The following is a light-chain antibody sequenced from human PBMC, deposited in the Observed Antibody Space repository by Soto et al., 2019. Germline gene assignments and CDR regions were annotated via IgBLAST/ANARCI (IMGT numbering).Light chain of an antibody. J-gene: IGKJ2*01. Sequence: DIPMTQSPSTLSASVGDRVTITCRASESISSWLAWYQQKPGKAPKLLISHASSLHSGVPSRFSGSGSGTGVTLTITNLQPDDFATYYCQQYNSYSYTFGQGTKLAIK. CDR1: ESISSW. V-gene: IGKV1-5*01. CDR2: HAS. CDR3: QQYNSYSYT.